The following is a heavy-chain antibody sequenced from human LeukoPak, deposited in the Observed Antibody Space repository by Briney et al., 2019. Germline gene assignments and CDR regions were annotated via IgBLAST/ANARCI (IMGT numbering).Heavy chain of an antibody. CDR2: IIPIFGTA. CDR3: ARTILWFGELLTEDWYFDL. J-gene: IGHJ2*01. Sequence: SVKVSCKASGGTFSSYAISWVRQAPGQGLEWMGGIIPIFGTANYAQKFQGRVTITADKSTSTAYMELSSLRSEATAVYYCARTILWFGELLTEDWYFDLWGRGTLVTVSS. D-gene: IGHD3-10*01. V-gene: IGHV1-69*06. CDR1: GGTFSSYA.